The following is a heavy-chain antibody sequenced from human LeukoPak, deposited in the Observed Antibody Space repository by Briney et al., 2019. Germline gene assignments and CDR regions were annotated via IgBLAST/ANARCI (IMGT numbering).Heavy chain of an antibody. Sequence: GGSLRLSCAASGFTFSSYAMHWVRQAPGKGLEGVAVISYDGSNKYYADSVKGRFTISRDNSKNTLYLQMNSLRAEDTAVYYCARDRVTMIVVVITTGVGEHGMDVWGQGTTVTVSS. D-gene: IGHD3-22*01. CDR1: GFTFSSYA. CDR2: ISYDGSNK. CDR3: ARDRVTMIVVVITTGVGEHGMDV. V-gene: IGHV3-30-3*01. J-gene: IGHJ6*02.